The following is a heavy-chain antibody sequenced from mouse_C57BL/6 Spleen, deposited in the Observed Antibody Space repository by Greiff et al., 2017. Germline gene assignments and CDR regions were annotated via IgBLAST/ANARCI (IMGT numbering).Heavy chain of an antibody. CDR3: ATAQSGCDY. J-gene: IGHJ2*01. D-gene: IGHD3-2*02. CDR2: IYPGSGST. Sequence: QVQLQQPGAELVKPGASVKMSCKASGYTFNSYWITWVKQRPGQGLEWIGDIYPGSGSTNYNEKFKSKATLTVDTSSSTAYLQRSSLTSEDSAVYYCATAQSGCDYWGQGTTLTVSS. V-gene: IGHV1-55*01. CDR1: GYTFNSYW.